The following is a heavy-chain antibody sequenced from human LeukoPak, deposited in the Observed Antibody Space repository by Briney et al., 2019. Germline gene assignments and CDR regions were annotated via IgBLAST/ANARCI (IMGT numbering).Heavy chain of an antibody. Sequence: SETLSLTCTVSGGSISSYYWSWIRQPPGKGLEWIGYIYYSGSTKYNPSLKSRVTISVPPSTTHFSLKLSSVTAPHTAVYYCARMRQYYYGSGSYYNNYYYMDVWGKGTTVTISS. J-gene: IGHJ6*03. CDR3: ARMRQYYYGSGSYYNNYYYMDV. CDR2: IYYSGST. D-gene: IGHD3-10*01. CDR1: GGSISSYY. V-gene: IGHV4-59*01.